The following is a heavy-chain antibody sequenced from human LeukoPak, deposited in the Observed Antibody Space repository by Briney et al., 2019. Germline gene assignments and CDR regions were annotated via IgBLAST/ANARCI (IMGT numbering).Heavy chain of an antibody. J-gene: IGHJ3*02. V-gene: IGHV4-34*01. D-gene: IGHD3-3*01. Sequence: SETLSLTCAVYGGSFSGYYWSWIRQPPGKGREWIGEINHSGSTNYNPSPKSRVTISVDTSKHQFSLKLSSVTAADTAVYYCARDGTWRAFDIWGQGTMVTVSS. CDR3: ARDGTWRAFDI. CDR1: GGSFSGYY. CDR2: INHSGST.